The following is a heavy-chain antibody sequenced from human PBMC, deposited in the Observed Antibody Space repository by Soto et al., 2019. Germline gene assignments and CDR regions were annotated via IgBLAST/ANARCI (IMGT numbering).Heavy chain of an antibody. CDR2: ISAYNGNT. J-gene: IGHJ4*02. D-gene: IGHD5-12*01. Sequence: QVQLVQSGPEVRKPGASVKVSCKASGYTFNHYAISWVRQAPGQGLEWMGWISAYNGNTNYAQKFEGRVTMTTDSSTRTAYPAVRSLRSEDRAVYYIARDIVAAVQGDYWGQGTLVTGSS. V-gene: IGHV1-18*04. CDR3: ARDIVAAVQGDY. CDR1: GYTFNHYA.